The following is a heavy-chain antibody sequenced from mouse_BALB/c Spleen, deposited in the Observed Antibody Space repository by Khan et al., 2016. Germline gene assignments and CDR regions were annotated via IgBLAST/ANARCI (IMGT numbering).Heavy chain of an antibody. CDR3: ARSDYGDKDAMDY. D-gene: IGHD1-1*01. Sequence: EVQLQESGPGLVKPSQSLSLTCTVTGYSITSDYAWNWIRQFPGNRLEWMGYISYSGSTSYNPSLKSRIPITRDTSKNQFFLQLNSVTSEDTATYYCARSDYGDKDAMDYWGQGTSVTVSS. CDR1: GYSITSDYA. V-gene: IGHV3-2*02. J-gene: IGHJ4*01. CDR2: ISYSGST.